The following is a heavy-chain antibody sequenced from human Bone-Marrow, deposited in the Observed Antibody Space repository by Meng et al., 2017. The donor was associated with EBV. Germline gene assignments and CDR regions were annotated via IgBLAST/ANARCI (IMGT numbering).Heavy chain of an antibody. Sequence: VHTTQPLRVPCTFWGVARIAIGGYLGWYRQPTGKALEWLANIYWDDNQCYSPALNSRLSITKDTSKDQVVLTMTNMNPVDTATYFCVHKKESTAFYFDYWGHGTLVTVSS. V-gene: IGHV2-5*02. CDR3: VHKKESTAFYFDY. J-gene: IGHJ4*01. CDR1: GVARIAIGGY. CDR2: IYWDDNQ.